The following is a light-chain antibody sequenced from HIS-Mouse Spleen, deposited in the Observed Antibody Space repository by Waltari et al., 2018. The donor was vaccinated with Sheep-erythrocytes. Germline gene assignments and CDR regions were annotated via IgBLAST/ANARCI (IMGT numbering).Light chain of an antibody. CDR2: EGS. CDR1: GSGVGSYNH. CDR3: CSYAGSSTPWV. Sequence: QSALTQPASGSGSPGQSVTSPCAGTGSGVGSYNHASWYQPHPGKAPKLMIYEGSKRPSGVSNRFSGSKSGNTASLTISGLQAEDEADYYCCSYAGSSTPWVFGGGTKLTVL. J-gene: IGLJ3*02. V-gene: IGLV2-23*01.